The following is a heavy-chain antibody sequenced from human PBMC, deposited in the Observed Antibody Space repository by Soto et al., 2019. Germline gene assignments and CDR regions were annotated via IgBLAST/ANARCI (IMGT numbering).Heavy chain of an antibody. V-gene: IGHV1-69*12. CDR1: GGTFSSYT. Sequence: QVQLVQSGAEVKKPGSSVTVSCKASGGTFSSYTISWVRQAPGQGLEWMGGIIPIFATANYAQEYQGRVRITADQSTSTGYMELSSLRSEDTAVYYCARGNHRWIQLWYFDLWGRGTLVTVSS. D-gene: IGHD5-18*01. CDR2: IIPIFATA. J-gene: IGHJ2*01. CDR3: ARGNHRWIQLWYFDL.